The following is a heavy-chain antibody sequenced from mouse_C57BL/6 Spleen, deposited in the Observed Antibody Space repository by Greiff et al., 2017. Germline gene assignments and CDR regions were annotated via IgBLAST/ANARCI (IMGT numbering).Heavy chain of an antibody. V-gene: IGHV1-15*01. Sequence: VKLQQSGAELVRPGASVTLSCKASGYTFTDYEMHWVKQTPVHGLEWIGAIDPETGGTAYNQKFKGKDILTADKSSSTAYMELRSLTSEDSAVYYCTARELGLLDYWGQGTSVTVSS. CDR1: GYTFTDYE. CDR3: TARELGLLDY. CDR2: IDPETGGT. D-gene: IGHD4-1*01. J-gene: IGHJ4*01.